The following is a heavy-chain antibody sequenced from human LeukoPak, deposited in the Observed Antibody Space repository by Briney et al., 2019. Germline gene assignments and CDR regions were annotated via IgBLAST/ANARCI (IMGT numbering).Heavy chain of an antibody. D-gene: IGHD4-17*01. J-gene: IGHJ3*02. CDR2: IYTSGST. CDR3: ARVDLYGAVDAFDI. CDR1: GGSISSYY. V-gene: IGHV4-4*07. Sequence: SETPSLTCTVSGGSISSYYWSWIRQPAGKGLEWIGRIYTSGSTNYNPSLKSRVTMSVDTSKNQFSLKLSSVTAADTAVYYCARVDLYGAVDAFDIWGQGTMVTVSS.